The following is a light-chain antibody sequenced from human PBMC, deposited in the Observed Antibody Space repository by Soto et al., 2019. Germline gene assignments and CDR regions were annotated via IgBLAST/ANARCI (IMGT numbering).Light chain of an antibody. CDR2: GAS. CDR1: QSVGSS. V-gene: IGKV3-15*01. CDR3: QQYSNWPPIT. J-gene: IGKJ5*01. Sequence: EIVMTQSPATVSVPPGERATLSCRATQSVGSSLAWYQQKPGQAPRLLIYGASTRASGIPARFSGSGSGTDFTLTISSLQSEDFAVYYCQQYSNWPPITFGQGTRLEIK.